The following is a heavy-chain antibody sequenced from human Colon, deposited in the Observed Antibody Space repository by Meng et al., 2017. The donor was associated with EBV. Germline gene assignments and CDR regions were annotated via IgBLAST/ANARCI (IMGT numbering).Heavy chain of an antibody. CDR1: GGSITNGSYY. D-gene: IGHD3-10*01. J-gene: IGHJ5*02. CDR3: ATTKYDSGSYNWFDP. CDR2: IYYSGNT. V-gene: IGHV4-39*07. Sequence: QLQLQESGPGLGKPSETLSLTCTVSGGSITNGSYYWGWIRQPPGKGLEWIGNIYYSGNTYYNPSLKSRVTISVDTSKNQFSLKLSSVTAADTALYYCATTKYDSGSYNWFDPWGQGTLVTVSS.